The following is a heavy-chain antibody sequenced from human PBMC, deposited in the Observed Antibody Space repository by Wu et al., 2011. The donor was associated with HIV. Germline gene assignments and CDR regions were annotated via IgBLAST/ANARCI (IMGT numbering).Heavy chain of an antibody. D-gene: IGHD3/OR15-3a*01. V-gene: IGHV1-24*01. CDR2: FNLEDGGT. Sequence: VQLVQSGAEVKKPGASVKVSCKVSGYTLDELSMHWVRQAPGKGLEWMGGFNLEDGGTISAQKFQDRVSMTEDTSADIAYMELSSLRSDDTAVYYCVTGAHYWHATGYSTVFDNWGQGTMVTVSP. CDR3: VTGAHYWHATGYSTVFDN. CDR1: GYTLDELS. J-gene: IGHJ3*02.